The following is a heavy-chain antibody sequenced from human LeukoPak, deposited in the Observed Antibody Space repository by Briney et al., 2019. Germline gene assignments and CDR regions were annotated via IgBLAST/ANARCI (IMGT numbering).Heavy chain of an antibody. V-gene: IGHV4-38-2*02. CDR3: ARDWGFRDSEDWFDP. CDR1: GYSISRGYY. CDR2: VHHTGST. Sequence: PSETLSLTCNVSGYSISRGYYWGWIRQPPGKGLEWIGSVHHTGSTYYNPSLRSRVSISVDKSTNHISLEVTSVTAADTAVYYCARDWGFRDSEDWFDPWGQGTLVTVSS. D-gene: IGHD7-27*01. J-gene: IGHJ5*02.